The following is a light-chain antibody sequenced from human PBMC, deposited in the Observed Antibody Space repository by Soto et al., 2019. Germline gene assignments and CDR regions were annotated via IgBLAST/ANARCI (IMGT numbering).Light chain of an antibody. CDR1: QSVSSNY. CDR2: GAS. V-gene: IGKV3-20*01. Sequence: EIVLTQSPGTLSLSPGERVTLSCRASQSVSSNYLAWYQQKPGQAPRLLIYGASSRATGIPDTFRGSGSGTAFTLTISRLKPEDFAVYYCQQYGTSPITFGPGTKVDI. CDR3: QQYGTSPIT. J-gene: IGKJ3*01.